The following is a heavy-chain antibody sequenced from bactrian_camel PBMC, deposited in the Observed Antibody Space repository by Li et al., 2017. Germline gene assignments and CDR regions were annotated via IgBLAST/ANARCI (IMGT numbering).Heavy chain of an antibody. Sequence: QVQLVESGGGSAQAGGSPRLSCAAPGYRYDTYCMGWFRQAPGKAREGVAAVDTDGKTLYADSVKGRFTIAKDNAKNTLYLQMNSLKPEDTAVYFCAATEGRCIPYGPLSQDQYAYWGQGTQVTVS. D-gene: IGHD1*01. J-gene: IGHJ4*01. CDR2: VDTDGKT. V-gene: IGHV3S55*01. CDR1: GYRYDTYC. CDR3: AATEGRCIPYGPLSQDQYAY.